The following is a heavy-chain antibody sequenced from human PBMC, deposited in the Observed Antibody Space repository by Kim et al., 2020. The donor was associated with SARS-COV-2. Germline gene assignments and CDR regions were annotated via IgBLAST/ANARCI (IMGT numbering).Heavy chain of an antibody. Sequence: PSLKSRVTMSVDTSKNQFSLKLSSVTAADTAVYYCARDLGVAAAGYFDYWGQGTLVTVSS. D-gene: IGHD2-15*01. J-gene: IGHJ4*02. CDR3: ARDLGVAAAGYFDY. V-gene: IGHV4-4*07.